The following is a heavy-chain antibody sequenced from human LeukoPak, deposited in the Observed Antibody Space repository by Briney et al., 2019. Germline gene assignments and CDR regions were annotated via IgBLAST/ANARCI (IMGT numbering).Heavy chain of an antibody. CDR1: GGSISSSNW. V-gene: IGHV4-4*02. CDR3: ASLTSGDYYGSGSYLRY. CDR2: IYHSGST. Sequence: PSETLSLTCAVSGGSISSSNWWSWVRQPPGKGLEWIGEIYHSGSTNYNPSLKSRVTISVDKSKNQFSLKLSSVTAADTAVYYCASLTSGDYYGSGSYLRYWGQGTLVTVSS. J-gene: IGHJ4*02. D-gene: IGHD3-10*01.